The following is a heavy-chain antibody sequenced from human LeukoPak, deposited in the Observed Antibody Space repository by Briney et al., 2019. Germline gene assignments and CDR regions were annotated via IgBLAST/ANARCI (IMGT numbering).Heavy chain of an antibody. CDR2: INPNSGGT. D-gene: IGHD3-3*01. CDR3: ARADYDFWSGYYDY. V-gene: IGHV1-2*02. Sequence: GASVKVSCKASGYTFTGYYMHWVRQAPGQGLEWMGWINPNSGGTNYAQKFQGRVTMTRDTSISTAYMELSRPRSDDTAVYYCARADYDFWSGYYDYWGQGTLVTVSS. CDR1: GYTFTGYY. J-gene: IGHJ4*02.